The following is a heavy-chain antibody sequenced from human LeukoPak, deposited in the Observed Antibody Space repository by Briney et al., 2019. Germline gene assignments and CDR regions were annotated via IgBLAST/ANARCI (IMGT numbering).Heavy chain of an antibody. J-gene: IGHJ1*01. CDR1: GGSFSGYY. D-gene: IGHD2-15*01. V-gene: IGHV4-34*01. CDR2: INHSGST. CDR3: ARGGDCSGGSCYDEYFQH. Sequence: KPSETLSLTCAVYGGSFSGYYWSWIRQPPGKGLEWIGEINHSGSTNYNPSLKSRVTISVDTSKNQFSLKLSSVTAADTAVYYCARGGDCSGGSCYDEYFQHWGQGTLVTVSS.